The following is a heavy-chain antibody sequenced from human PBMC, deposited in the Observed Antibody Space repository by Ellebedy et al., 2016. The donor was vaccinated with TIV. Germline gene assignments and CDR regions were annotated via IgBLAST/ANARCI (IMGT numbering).Heavy chain of an antibody. D-gene: IGHD2-15*01. CDR2: IRSTGSDK. J-gene: IGHJ4*02. CDR3: SRGWSTPDS. Sequence: GESLKISCAASGFTFSNHWMHWVRQSPGKGLEWVSSIRSTGSDKYYAESVKGRFTISRDNAQDTLFLQMNGLRAEDTAVYFCSRGWSTPDSWGQGTLVIVSS. V-gene: IGHV3-21*06. CDR1: GFTFSNHW.